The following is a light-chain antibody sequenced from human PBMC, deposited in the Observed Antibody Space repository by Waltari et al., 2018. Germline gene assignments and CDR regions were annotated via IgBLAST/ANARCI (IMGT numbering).Light chain of an antibody. J-gene: IGKJ2*01. V-gene: IGKV4-1*01. CDR3: QQYYSTPYT. CDR2: WAS. Sequence: DIVMTQSPDSLAVSLGGRATINCKSSQSVLYSSNNKIYLAWYQQKPGQPPKLLIYWASTRESGVPDRFSGSGSGADFTLTSSSLQAEDVAVYYCQQYYSTPYTFGQGTKLEIK. CDR1: QSVLYSSNNKIY.